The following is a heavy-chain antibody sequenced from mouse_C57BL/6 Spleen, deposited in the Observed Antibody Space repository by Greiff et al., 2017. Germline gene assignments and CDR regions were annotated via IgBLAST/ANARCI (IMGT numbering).Heavy chain of an antibody. Sequence: VQLKQSGPELVKPGDSVKISCKASGYSFTGYFMNWVMQSHGKSLEWIGRINPYNGDTFYNQKFKGKATLTVDKSSSTAHMELRSLTSEDSAVYYCAGCDYDGDYYAMDYWGQGTSVTVSS. D-gene: IGHD2-4*01. J-gene: IGHJ4*01. CDR2: INPYNGDT. CDR3: AGCDYDGDYYAMDY. CDR1: GYSFTGYF. V-gene: IGHV1-20*01.